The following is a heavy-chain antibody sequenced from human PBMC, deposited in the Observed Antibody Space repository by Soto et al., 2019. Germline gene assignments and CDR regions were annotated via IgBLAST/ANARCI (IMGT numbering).Heavy chain of an antibody. J-gene: IGHJ4*02. Sequence: ASVKVSCKASGYTFTSYDINWVRQATGQGLELMGWMNLNSGNTGYAQKFQGRVTMTRNTSISTAYMELSSLCSEDTAVYYCARGGSAAFSDYWGQGTLVTVSS. CDR1: GYTFTSYD. CDR3: ARGGSAAFSDY. V-gene: IGHV1-8*01. CDR2: MNLNSGNT. D-gene: IGHD2-2*01.